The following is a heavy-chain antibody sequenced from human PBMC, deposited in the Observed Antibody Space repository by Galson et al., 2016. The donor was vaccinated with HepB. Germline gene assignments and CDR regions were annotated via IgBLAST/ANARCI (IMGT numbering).Heavy chain of an antibody. Sequence: PALVKPTQTLTLTCAFSGFSLSTSGVGVGWIRQPPGKALEWLALIYWDDDIRYSPSLKGRLTITKDTSKNQVVLTMTKMDPVDPATYYCAHADLAAASAEYSRPGGQGTLVPVSP. D-gene: IGHD6-13*01. CDR3: AHADLAAASAEYSRP. V-gene: IGHV2-5*02. CDR1: GFSLSTSGVG. J-gene: IGHJ5*02. CDR2: IYWDDDI.